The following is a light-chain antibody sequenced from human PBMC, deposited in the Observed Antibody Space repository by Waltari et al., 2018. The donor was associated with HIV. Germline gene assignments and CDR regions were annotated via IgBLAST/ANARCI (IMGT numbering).Light chain of an antibody. CDR3: QEYNNWPWT. V-gene: IGKV3-15*01. Sequence: VLTQSPATLSVSPGDRVTLSCRASESVSSNLAWYQQKRGQAPRLVIYGASSRAARIPGRFSGSGSGTEFTLTISSLQSEDFAVYYCQEYNNWPWTFGQGTKVEIK. CDR2: GAS. J-gene: IGKJ1*01. CDR1: ESVSSN.